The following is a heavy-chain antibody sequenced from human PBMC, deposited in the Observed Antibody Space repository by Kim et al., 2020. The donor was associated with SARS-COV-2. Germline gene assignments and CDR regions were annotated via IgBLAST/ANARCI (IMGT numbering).Heavy chain of an antibody. Sequence: IGYADSVKGRFTISRDNAKNSLYLQMNSLRAEDTALYYCAKVADYGGNSGWGQGTLVTVSS. CDR3: AKVADYGGNSG. D-gene: IGHD4-17*01. CDR2: I. V-gene: IGHV3-9*01. J-gene: IGHJ4*02.